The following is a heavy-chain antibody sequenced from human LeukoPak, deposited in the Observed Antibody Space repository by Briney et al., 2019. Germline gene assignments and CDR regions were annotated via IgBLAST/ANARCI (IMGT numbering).Heavy chain of an antibody. CDR2: ICSSGSTI. Sequence: AGGSLRLSCAASGFTFSSYEMNWVRQAPGKGLEWVSYICSSGSTIYYADSVKGRFTISRDNAKNSLYLQMNSLRAEDTAVYYCARAGYGSGSYYCYWGQGTLVTVSS. D-gene: IGHD3-10*01. V-gene: IGHV3-48*03. CDR1: GFTFSSYE. CDR3: ARAGYGSGSYYCY. J-gene: IGHJ4*02.